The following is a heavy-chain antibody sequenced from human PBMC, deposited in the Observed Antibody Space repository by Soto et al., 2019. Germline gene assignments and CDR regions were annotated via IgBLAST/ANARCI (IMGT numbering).Heavy chain of an antibody. CDR2: LKSKADGETT. CDR1: GFTFSDGW. Sequence: EVKLVESGGGLVKPGGSLRLSCAASGFTFSDGWMNWVRQSPGKGLEWVARLKSKADGETTDYAEPVRGRFSISRDDSQDMLYLQMDSLKTEDTALYSCTTDTSSEWFNAFDYCGQGILVTVSS. J-gene: IGHJ4*02. V-gene: IGHV3-15*07. D-gene: IGHD3-10*01. CDR3: TTDTSSEWFNAFDY.